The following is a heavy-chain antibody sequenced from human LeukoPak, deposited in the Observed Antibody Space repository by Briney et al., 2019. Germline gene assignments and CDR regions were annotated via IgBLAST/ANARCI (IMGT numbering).Heavy chain of an antibody. D-gene: IGHD3-10*01. CDR3: VRDRGEWIDQYYGMDV. V-gene: IGHV1-18*01. J-gene: IGHJ6*02. CDR1: GYTFTSYG. CDR2: ISAYSGDT. Sequence: ASVKVSCEASGYTFTSYGISWVRQAPGQGLEWMGWISAYSGDTNYAQKFQGRVTMTTDTSTSTAYMELRSLRSDDTAVYYCVRDRGEWIDQYYGMDVWGQGTTVTVSS.